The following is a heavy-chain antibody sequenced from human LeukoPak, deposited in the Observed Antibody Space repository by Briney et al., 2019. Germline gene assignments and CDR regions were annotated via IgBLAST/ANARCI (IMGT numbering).Heavy chain of an antibody. CDR1: GFTFDDYG. CDR2: INWNGGST. Sequence: GGSLRLSCAASGFTFDDYGMSWVRQAPGKGLEWVSGINWNGGSTGYADSVKGRFTISRDNSKNTLYLQMNSLRAEDTAVYYCAKGPCSGGSCYLDYWGQGTLVTVSS. D-gene: IGHD2-15*01. J-gene: IGHJ4*02. CDR3: AKGPCSGGSCYLDY. V-gene: IGHV3-20*04.